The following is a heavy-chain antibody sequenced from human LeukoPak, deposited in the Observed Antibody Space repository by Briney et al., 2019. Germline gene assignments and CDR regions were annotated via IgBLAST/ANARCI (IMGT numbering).Heavy chain of an antibody. D-gene: IGHD4-17*01. Sequence: GGSLRLSCAASGFNFSNFAINWVRQAPGKGLEWVSFISGSGGTMHYRDSVKGRFTISRDNSKNTVSLQMNSLRAEDTAVYYCASGYGDSYFDYWGQGTLVTVSS. CDR1: GFNFSNFA. J-gene: IGHJ4*02. CDR3: ASGYGDSYFDY. CDR2: ISGSGGTM. V-gene: IGHV3-23*01.